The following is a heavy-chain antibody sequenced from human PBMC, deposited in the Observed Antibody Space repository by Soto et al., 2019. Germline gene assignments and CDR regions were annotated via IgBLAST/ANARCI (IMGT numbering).Heavy chain of an antibody. CDR1: GFTFSSYG. J-gene: IGHJ4*02. CDR3: ARDWNDGFFDY. D-gene: IGHD1-1*01. V-gene: IGHV3-33*01. Sequence: GGSLRLSCAASGFTFSSYGMHWVRQAPGKGLEWVAVIWYDGSNKYYADSVKGRFTISRDNSKNTLYLQMDSLRAEDTAVYYCARDWNDGFFDYWGQGTLVTVSS. CDR2: IWYDGSNK.